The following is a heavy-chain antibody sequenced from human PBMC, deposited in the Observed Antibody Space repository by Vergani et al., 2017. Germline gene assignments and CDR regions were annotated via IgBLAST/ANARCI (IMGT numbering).Heavy chain of an antibody. V-gene: IGHV4-34*01. J-gene: IGHJ2*01. CDR1: GGSFSGYY. CDR2: INHSGST. Sequence: QVQLQQWGAGLLKPSETLSLTCAVYGGSFSGYYWSWIRQPPGKGLEWIGEINHSGSTNYNPSLKSRVTISVDTSKNQFSLKLSSVTAADTAVYYCTGATLGYCSGGSCYGRYFDLWGRGTLVTVSS. CDR3: TGATLGYCSGGSCYGRYFDL. D-gene: IGHD2-15*01.